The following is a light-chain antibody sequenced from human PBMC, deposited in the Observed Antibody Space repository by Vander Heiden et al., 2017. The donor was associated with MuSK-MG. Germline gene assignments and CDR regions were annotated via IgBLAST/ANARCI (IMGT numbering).Light chain of an antibody. V-gene: IGLV2-14*03. J-gene: IGLJ3*02. CDR3: KQYTTSATGV. CDR1: SSDIGSYNY. Sequence: QSALTQPASVSGSPGQSITISCTGTSSDIGSYNYVSWYQQHPGKDPKRSRLDVSNRPSGVSGRFSGSKSGKKDFLNISGLQTEDEADEYCKQYTTSATGVFGGGTKLTVL. CDR2: DVS.